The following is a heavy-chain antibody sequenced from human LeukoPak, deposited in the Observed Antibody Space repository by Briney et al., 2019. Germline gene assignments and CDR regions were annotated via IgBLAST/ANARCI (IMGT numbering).Heavy chain of an antibody. CDR1: GGTFSSYA. Sequence: GSSVKVSCKASGGTFSSYAISWVRQAPGQGLEWMGGIIPIFGTANYAQKFQGRVTITADESTSTAYMELSSLRSEDTAVYYCARSNVGLKQLVGDYYYMDVWGKGTTVTVSS. D-gene: IGHD6-6*01. CDR3: ARSNVGLKQLVGDYYYMDV. CDR2: IIPIFGTA. J-gene: IGHJ6*03. V-gene: IGHV1-69*01.